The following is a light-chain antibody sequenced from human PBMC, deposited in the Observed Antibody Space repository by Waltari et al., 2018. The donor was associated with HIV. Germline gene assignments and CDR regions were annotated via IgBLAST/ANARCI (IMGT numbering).Light chain of an antibody. CDR1: SSDVGSYNL. J-gene: IGLJ2*01. V-gene: IGLV2-23*01. CDR2: EGS. Sequence: QSALTQPASVSGSPGQSITISCTGTSSDVGSYNLVSWYQQQPGKAPKLIIYEGSKRPSGFSHRFSGSKSGNTASLTISGLQAEDEADYYCCSYVASSTLVIFGGGTKLTVL. CDR3: CSYVASSTLVI.